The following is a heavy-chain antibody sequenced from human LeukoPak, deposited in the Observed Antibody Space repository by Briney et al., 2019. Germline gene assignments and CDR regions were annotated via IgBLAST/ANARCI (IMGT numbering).Heavy chain of an antibody. CDR3: ARGGYGDDY. J-gene: IGHJ4*02. CDR1: GGSFSGYY. Sequence: PSETLSLTCAVYGGSFSGYYWSWIRQPPGKGLEWIGEISHSGSTNYNPSLKSRVTISVDTSKNQFSLKLSSVTAADTAVYYCARGGYGDDYWGQGTLVTVSS. D-gene: IGHD4-17*01. V-gene: IGHV4-34*01. CDR2: ISHSGST.